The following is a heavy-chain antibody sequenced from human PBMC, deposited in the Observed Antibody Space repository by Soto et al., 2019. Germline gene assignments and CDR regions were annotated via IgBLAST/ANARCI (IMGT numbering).Heavy chain of an antibody. D-gene: IGHD2-15*01. CDR2: IYDSETI. CDR1: RGSVNFGGYS. J-gene: IGHJ6*02. V-gene: IGHV4-30-2*01. CDR3: ARERRYCSGGTCSDGLDV. Sequence: PSETLSLTCIVSRGSVNFGGYSWNWIRQPPGKALEWIGHIYDSETIYYNPSLQSRVTISLEKSKNQFSLTLTSVTAADTAVYYCARERRYCSGGTCSDGLDVWGPGTTVTVSS.